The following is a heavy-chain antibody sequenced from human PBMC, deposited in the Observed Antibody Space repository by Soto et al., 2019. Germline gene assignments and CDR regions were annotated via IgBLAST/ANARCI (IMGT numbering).Heavy chain of an antibody. Sequence: PGGSLRLSCVVSEFIFSSFALSWVRLAPGKGLEWVAAVSRRGVNTYYADSVKGRFTISRENAKNTLYPQMNSLRAEDTAVYYCAKLSSPINDLAEPGPDYWGQGTLVTVSS. CDR3: AKLSSPINDLAEPGPDY. CDR2: VSRRGVNT. D-gene: IGHD6-13*01. CDR1: EFIFSSFA. V-gene: IGHV3-23*01. J-gene: IGHJ4*02.